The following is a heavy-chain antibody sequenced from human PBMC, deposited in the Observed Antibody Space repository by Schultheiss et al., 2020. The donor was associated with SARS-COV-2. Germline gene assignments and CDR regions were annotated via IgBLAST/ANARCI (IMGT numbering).Heavy chain of an antibody. D-gene: IGHD3-3*01. J-gene: IGHJ3*02. CDR2: INHSGST. CDR3: TSPWNYDFWSGYSHDAFDI. V-gene: IGHV4-59*01. CDR1: GGSISSYY. Sequence: SETLSLTCTVSGGSISSYYWSWIRQPPGKGLEWIGEINHSGSTNYNPSLKSRVTISVDTSKNQFSLKLSSVTAADTAVYYCTSPWNYDFWSGYSHDAFDIWGQGTMVTVSS.